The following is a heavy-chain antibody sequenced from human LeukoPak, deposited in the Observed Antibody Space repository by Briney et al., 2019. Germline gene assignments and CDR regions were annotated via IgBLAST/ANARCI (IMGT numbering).Heavy chain of an antibody. Sequence: GGSLRLSCAASGFTFSSYWMSWVRQAPGKGLEWVANIKQDGSEKYYVDSVKGRFTISRDNAKNSLYLQMNSLRAEDTAVYYCARDGYDSSGYYYWDWGQGTLVTVSS. CDR2: IKQDGSEK. CDR1: GFTFSSYW. CDR3: ARDGYDSSGYYYWD. D-gene: IGHD3-22*01. J-gene: IGHJ4*02. V-gene: IGHV3-7*01.